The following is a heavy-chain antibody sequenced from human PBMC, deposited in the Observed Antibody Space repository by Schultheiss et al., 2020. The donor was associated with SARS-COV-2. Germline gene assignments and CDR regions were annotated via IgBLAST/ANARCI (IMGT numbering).Heavy chain of an antibody. CDR1: GFTFSSYG. V-gene: IGHV3-30*03. CDR3: ARVSLGAAGRYGMDV. Sequence: GGSLRLSCAASGFTFSSYGMHWVRQAPGKGLEWVAVISYDGSNKYYADSVKGRFTISRDNSKNTLYLQMNSLRAEDTAVYYCARVSLGAAGRYGMDVWGQGTTVTVSS. D-gene: IGHD6-25*01. CDR2: ISYDGSNK. J-gene: IGHJ6*02.